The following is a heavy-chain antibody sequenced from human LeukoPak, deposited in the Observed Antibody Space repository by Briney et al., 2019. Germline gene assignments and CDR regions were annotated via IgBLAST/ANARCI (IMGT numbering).Heavy chain of an antibody. D-gene: IGHD2-21*01. J-gene: IGHJ4*02. CDR3: AKSSICGGSYCSNFDN. CDR1: GFTFSRYA. CDR2: ITGTGDET. V-gene: IGHV3-23*01. Sequence: GGSLRLSCAASGFTFSRYAMNWVRQAPGKGLEWVSTITGTGDETFYADSVKGRFTISRDNSRNTLYLQMNSLRAEDTAMYSCAKSSICGGSYCSNFDNWGQGTLVTVSS.